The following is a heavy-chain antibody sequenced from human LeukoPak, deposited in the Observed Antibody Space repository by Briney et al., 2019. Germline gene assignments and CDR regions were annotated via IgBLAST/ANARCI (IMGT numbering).Heavy chain of an antibody. CDR1: GGSISSYY. D-gene: IGHD6-13*01. J-gene: IGHJ6*02. Sequence: SETLSLTCTVSGGSISSYYWSWIRQPPGKGLEWIGYIYYSGSTNYNPSLKSRVTISVDTSKNQFSLKLSSVTAADTAVYYCARRYSSRYYYYGMDVWRQGTTVTVSS. CDR2: IYYSGST. CDR3: ARRYSSRYYYYGMDV. V-gene: IGHV4-59*01.